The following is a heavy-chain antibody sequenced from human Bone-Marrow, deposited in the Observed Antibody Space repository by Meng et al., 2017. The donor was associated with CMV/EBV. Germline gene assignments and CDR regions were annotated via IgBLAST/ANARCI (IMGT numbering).Heavy chain of an antibody. CDR1: GFTFSSYE. CDR3: ARGVKAAGFYGMDV. J-gene: IGHJ6*02. V-gene: IGHV3-48*03. Sequence: GGSLRLSCAASGFTFSSYEMNWVRQAPGKGLEWVSYISSSGSTIYYADSVKGRFTISRDNAKNSLYLQMNSLRAEDTAVYYCARGVKAAGFYGMDVWGQGTTVTVSS. CDR2: ISSSGSTI. D-gene: IGHD6-13*01.